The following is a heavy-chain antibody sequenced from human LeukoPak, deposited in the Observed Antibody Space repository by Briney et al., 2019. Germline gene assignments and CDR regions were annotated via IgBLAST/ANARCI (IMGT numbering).Heavy chain of an antibody. Sequence: SETLSLTCTVSGGSISGYYWSWIRQPPGKGLEWIGYIYYSGSTSYNPSLKSRVTISVDTSKNQFSLKLSSVTAADTAVYYCARQTSGRGYTIPFDYWGQGTLVTVSS. CDR2: IYYSGST. D-gene: IGHD5-18*01. V-gene: IGHV4-59*08. CDR1: GGSISGYY. J-gene: IGHJ4*02. CDR3: ARQTSGRGYTIPFDY.